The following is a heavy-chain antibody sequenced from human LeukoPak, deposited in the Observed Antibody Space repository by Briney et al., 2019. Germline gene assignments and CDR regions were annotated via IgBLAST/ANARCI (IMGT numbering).Heavy chain of an antibody. CDR3: AGHMRTLWFGNPMDV. Sequence: SETLSLTCAVYGGSFSGYYWSWIRQPPGKGLEWIGEINHSGSTNYNPSLKSRVTISVDTSKNQFSLKLSSVTAADTAVYYCAGHMRTLWFGNPMDVWGKGTTVTISS. J-gene: IGHJ6*03. CDR1: GGSFSGYY. CDR2: INHSGST. V-gene: IGHV4-34*01. D-gene: IGHD3-10*01.